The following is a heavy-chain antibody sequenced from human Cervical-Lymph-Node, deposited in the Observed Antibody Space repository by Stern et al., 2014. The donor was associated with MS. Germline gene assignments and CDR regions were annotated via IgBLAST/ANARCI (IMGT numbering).Heavy chain of an antibody. J-gene: IGHJ4*02. Sequence: QDQLVQSGAEVKKPGASVNVSCVTSGYTFTTYYVHWVRQAPGQGLEWMGIINTSAGDKSLTRRFQDRVTMTRDTSASTVYFRLSSLKSEDTAIYYCARQRTTGHMDFDYWGQGTLVTVSS. V-gene: IGHV1-46*01. CDR2: INTSAGDK. D-gene: IGHD1-1*01. CDR3: ARQRTTGHMDFDY. CDR1: GYTFTTYY.